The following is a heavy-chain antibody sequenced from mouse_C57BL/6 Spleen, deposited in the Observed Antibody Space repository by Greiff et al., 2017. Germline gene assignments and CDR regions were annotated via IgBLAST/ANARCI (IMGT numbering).Heavy chain of an antibody. Sequence: EVQLMESGGGLVKPGGSLKLSCAASGFTFSDYGMHWVRQAPEKGLEWVAYISSGSSTIYYSDTVKGRFTISRDNAKNTLFLQMTSLRSEDTAMYYGARRATEDFDYWGQGTTLTVSA. CDR3: ARRATEDFDY. V-gene: IGHV5-17*01. J-gene: IGHJ2*01. D-gene: IGHD3-1*01. CDR2: ISSGSSTI. CDR1: GFTFSDYG.